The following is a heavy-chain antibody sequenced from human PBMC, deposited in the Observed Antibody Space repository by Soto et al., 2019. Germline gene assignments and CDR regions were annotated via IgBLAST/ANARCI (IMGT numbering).Heavy chain of an antibody. CDR2: SDTGGGT. J-gene: IGHJ4*02. D-gene: IGHD1-1*01. CDR3: AREGLERTFYFDF. V-gene: IGHV3-23*01. Sequence: AGGSLRLSCAASGFTLGSHAMSWVRQAPGKGLEWVSSSDTGGGTYYADSVKGRFTISRDNSKSTLYLQMNSLTAEDTAVYVCAREGLERTFYFDFWGQGALVTVSS. CDR1: GFTLGSHA.